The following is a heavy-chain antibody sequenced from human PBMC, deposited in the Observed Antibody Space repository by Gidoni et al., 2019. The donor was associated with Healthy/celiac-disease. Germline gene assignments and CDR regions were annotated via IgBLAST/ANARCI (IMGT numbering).Heavy chain of an antibody. J-gene: IGHJ4*02. Sequence: QVQLQESGPGLVKPSETLSLTCTVSGGSISSYYWSWIRQPPGKGLEWIGYIYYSGSTNYNPSLKSRVTISVDTSKNQFSLKLSSVTAADTAVYYCARDLSPFSSGGSFDYWGQGTLVTVSS. V-gene: IGHV4-59*01. CDR1: GGSISSYY. D-gene: IGHD3-22*01. CDR3: ARDLSPFSSGGSFDY. CDR2: IYYSGST.